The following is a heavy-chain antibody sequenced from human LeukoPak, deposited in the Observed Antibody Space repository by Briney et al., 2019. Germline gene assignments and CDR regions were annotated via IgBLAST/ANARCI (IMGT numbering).Heavy chain of an antibody. J-gene: IGHJ3*02. D-gene: IGHD6-19*01. V-gene: IGHV3-23*01. CDR3: AKRGGGWLTENAFDI. CDR1: GFTFSSYA. CDR2: ISGSGGST. Sequence: GGSLRLSCAASGFTFSSYAMSWVRQAPGKGLEWVSAISGSGGSTYYADSVKGRFTISRDNSKNTLDLQMNSLRAEDTAVYYCAKRGGGWLTENAFDIWGQGTMVTVSS.